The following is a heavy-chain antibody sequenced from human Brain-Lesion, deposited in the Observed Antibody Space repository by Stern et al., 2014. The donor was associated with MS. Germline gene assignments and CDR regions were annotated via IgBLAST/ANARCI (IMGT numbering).Heavy chain of an antibody. CDR3: ARRSNFASGFDS. Sequence: VQLVESGAEVKKPGESLKISCKGSGYTFSGYYIAWVRQMPGKGLEWMGIINPGDSSVTFSPSFQGQVTISADKSVNIAFLQWSSLKTSDTAIYYCARRSNFASGFDSWGQGTLVTVSS. J-gene: IGHJ4*02. V-gene: IGHV5-51*01. CDR1: GYTFSGYY. D-gene: IGHD1-1*01. CDR2: INPGDSSV.